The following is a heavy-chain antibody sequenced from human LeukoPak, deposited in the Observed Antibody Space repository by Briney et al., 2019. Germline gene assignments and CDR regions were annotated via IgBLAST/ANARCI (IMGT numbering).Heavy chain of an antibody. J-gene: IGHJ3*02. Sequence: GGSLRLSCAASGFTFSSYTMSWVRQAPGKGLEWVSVISDSGGSTYYADSVRGRFTISRDNPKNTLYLQMSSLRPEDTAVYYCAKGENDAFDIWGPGTMVTVSS. CDR1: GFTFSSYT. V-gene: IGHV3-23*01. CDR3: AKGENDAFDI. CDR2: ISDSGGST.